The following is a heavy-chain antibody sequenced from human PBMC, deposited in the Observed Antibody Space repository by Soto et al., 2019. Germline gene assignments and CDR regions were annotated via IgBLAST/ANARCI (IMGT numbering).Heavy chain of an antibody. Sequence: SETLSLTCTVSGGSISSYYWSWIRQPAGKGLEWIGRIYTSGSTNYNPSLRSRVTMSVDTSKNQFSLKLSSVTAADTAVYYCARFTDLEVRGTYFDYWGQGTLVTSPQ. CDR1: GGSISSYY. V-gene: IGHV4-4*07. CDR2: IYTSGST. J-gene: IGHJ4*02. D-gene: IGHD1-7*01. CDR3: ARFTDLEVRGTYFDY.